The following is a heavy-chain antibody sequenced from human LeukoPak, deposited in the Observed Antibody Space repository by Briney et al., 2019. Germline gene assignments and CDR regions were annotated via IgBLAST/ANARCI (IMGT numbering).Heavy chain of an antibody. CDR3: ARGSGITVIRGIIRYFDY. CDR1: GFTFSSYW. CDR2: IKQDGSEK. D-gene: IGHD3-10*01. J-gene: IGHJ4*02. Sequence: GGSLRLSCAVSGFTFSSYWMTWVSQAAGKGMEWVANIKQDGSEKYYVDSVKGRYTIAKDNAKKSLYLEMNSLRAEDTAVYYCARGSGITVIRGIIRYFDYWGQGTLVTVSS. V-gene: IGHV3-7*01.